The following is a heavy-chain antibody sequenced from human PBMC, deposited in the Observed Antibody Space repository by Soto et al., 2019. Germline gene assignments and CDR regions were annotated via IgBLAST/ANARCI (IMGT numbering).Heavy chain of an antibody. J-gene: IGHJ5*02. CDR1: GGTFSSYT. CDR2: IIPILGIA. CDR3: AREQRVAGGNWFDP. V-gene: IGHV1-69*08. Sequence: QVQLVQSGAEVTKPGSSVKVSCKASGGTFSSYTISWVRQAPGQGLEWMGRIIPILGIANYAQKFQGRVTITADKSTSTAYMELSSLRSEDTAVYYCAREQRVAGGNWFDPWGQGTLVTVSS. D-gene: IGHD6-19*01.